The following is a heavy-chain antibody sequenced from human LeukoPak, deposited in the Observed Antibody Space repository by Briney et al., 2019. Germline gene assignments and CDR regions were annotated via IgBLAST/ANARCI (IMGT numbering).Heavy chain of an antibody. CDR3: AKLADFIAAAGLYYYGMDV. J-gene: IGHJ6*02. Sequence: GGSLRLSCAASGFTFSSYAMSWVRQAPGKGLEWVSAISGSGGSTYYADSVKGRFTISRDNSKNTLYLQMNSLRAEDTAVYYCAKLADFIAAAGLYYYGMDVWGQGTTVTVSS. CDR2: ISGSGGST. CDR1: GFTFSSYA. D-gene: IGHD6-13*01. V-gene: IGHV3-23*01.